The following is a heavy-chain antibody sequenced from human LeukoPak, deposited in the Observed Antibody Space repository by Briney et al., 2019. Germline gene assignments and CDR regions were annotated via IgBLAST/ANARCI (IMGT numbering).Heavy chain of an antibody. V-gene: IGHV1-2*02. J-gene: IGHJ3*02. D-gene: IGHD3-10*01. CDR2: INPNRGGT. Sequence: GASVTVSCKASGYTFTSYGISWVRQAPGQGLEWMGWINPNRGGTNYAQNFQGRVTIIRDTSISTAYMELRRLRSDDTAVYYCARVTGGGSVRGAFDIWGQGAMVTVSS. CDR1: GYTFTSYG. CDR3: ARVTGGGSVRGAFDI.